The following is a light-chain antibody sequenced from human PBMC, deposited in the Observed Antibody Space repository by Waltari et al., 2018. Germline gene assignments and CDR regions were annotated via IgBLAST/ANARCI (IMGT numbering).Light chain of an antibody. CDR3: QQYDNLPYT. CDR1: HDITRN. CDR2: LAS. J-gene: IGKJ2*01. Sequence: DIQMTLSPSSLSASVGDGVTITCQASHDITRNLNWFQQKPGKAPKLLIYLASNLETGVPSRFSGSGSGTDFTFTISSLQPEDFATYYCQQYDNLPYTFGQGTKLEIK. V-gene: IGKV1-33*01.